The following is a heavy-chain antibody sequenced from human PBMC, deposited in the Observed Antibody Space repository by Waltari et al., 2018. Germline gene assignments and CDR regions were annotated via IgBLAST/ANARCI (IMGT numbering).Heavy chain of an antibody. J-gene: IGHJ1*01. CDR1: GGTFSSYA. CDR2: IIPILGIE. Sequence: QVQLVQSGAEVKKPGSSVKVACKASGGTFSSYAISWVRQAPGHGLEWMGGIIPILGIENCAQKFQGRVTITADESTSTAYMELSSLRSEDTAVYDCARDEGELPFQHWGQGTLVTVSS. D-gene: IGHD1-26*01. V-gene: IGHV1-69*04. CDR3: ARDEGELPFQH.